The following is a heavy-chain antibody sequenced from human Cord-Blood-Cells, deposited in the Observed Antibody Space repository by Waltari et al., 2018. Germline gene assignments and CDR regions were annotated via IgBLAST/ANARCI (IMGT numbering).Heavy chain of an antibody. Sequence: QAQLVQSGAAVKKPGSPVKVSCKAFGSPLSSYAISWVRQAPGQGLEWMGRIIPILGIANYAQKFQGRVTITADKSTSTAYMELSSLRSEDTAVYYCARDIGAFDIWGQGTMVTVSS. CDR2: IIPILGIA. CDR1: GSPLSSYA. D-gene: IGHD1-26*01. CDR3: ARDIGAFDI. J-gene: IGHJ3*02. V-gene: IGHV1-69*09.